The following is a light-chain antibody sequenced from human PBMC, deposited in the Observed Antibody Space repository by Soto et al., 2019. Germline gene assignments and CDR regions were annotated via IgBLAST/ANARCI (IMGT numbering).Light chain of an antibody. V-gene: IGKV1-39*01. CDR3: QQGHSTPYT. J-gene: IGKJ2*01. Sequence: DIQMTQSPYSLSASVGASVTITCRASQNIRTYLNWYQQKPGRAPKLLIHSASALPSGVPSRFSGSGSGTEFTLTMSGLQPEDFATYYCQQGHSTPYTFGQGTKVDIK. CDR2: SAS. CDR1: QNIRTY.